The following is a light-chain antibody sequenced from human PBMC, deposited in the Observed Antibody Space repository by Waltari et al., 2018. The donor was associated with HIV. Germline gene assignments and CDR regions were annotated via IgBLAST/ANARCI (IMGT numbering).Light chain of an antibody. CDR1: QRVSSN. V-gene: IGKV3-15*01. CDR2: AAS. J-gene: IGKJ2*03. Sequence: EIVMTQSQATLSVSPGESVTLSCRASQRVSSNLAWYQQRPGQAPRLLIFAASTRAPGIPARFSGSGSGTEFTLTISSLQSEDCAVYYWQQYNAWPLDSFGQGTKLEI. CDR3: QQYNAWPLDS.